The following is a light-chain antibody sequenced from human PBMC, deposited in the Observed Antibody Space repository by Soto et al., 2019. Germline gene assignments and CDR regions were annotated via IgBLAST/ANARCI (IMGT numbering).Light chain of an antibody. V-gene: IGLV1-40*01. J-gene: IGLJ1*01. Sequence: QSALTQPPSVSGAPGQRVTISCTGSTSNIGSGYDVQWYQHLPGTAPKLLIYGNNNRPSGVPDRFSGSKSGSSASLVITGLQAGDEADYYCQSYDNFVSHYNYVFGTGTKVTVL. CDR3: QSYDNFVSHYNYV. CDR2: GNN. CDR1: TSNIGSGYD.